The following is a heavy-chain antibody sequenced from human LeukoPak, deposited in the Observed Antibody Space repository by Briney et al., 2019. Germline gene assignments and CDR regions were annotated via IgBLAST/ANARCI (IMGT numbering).Heavy chain of an antibody. CDR1: GYTFTSYA. Sequence: ASVNVSCKASGYTFTSYAMHWVRQAPGQRLEWMGWISAGNGNTKYSQNFQGRVTFISNTSATTAFMELSSLRSEDAAVYYCARDSGSGSNDYWGQGTLVTVSS. J-gene: IGHJ4*02. CDR2: ISAGNGNT. V-gene: IGHV1-3*01. CDR3: ARDSGSGSNDY. D-gene: IGHD1-26*01.